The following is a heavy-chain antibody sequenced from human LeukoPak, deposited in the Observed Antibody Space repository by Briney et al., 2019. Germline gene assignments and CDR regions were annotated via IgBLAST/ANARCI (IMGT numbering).Heavy chain of an antibody. V-gene: IGHV1-18*01. J-gene: IGHJ3*02. CDR2: ISAYNGNT. CDR3: ARGEYSGSYQRHDAFDI. Sequence: GASVMVSCKASGYTFTSYGISWVRQAPGQGLEWMGWISAYNGNTNYAQKLQGRVTMTTDTSTSTAYMELRSLRSDDTAVYYCARGEYSGSYQRHDAFDIWGQGTMVTVPS. CDR1: GYTFTSYG. D-gene: IGHD1-26*01.